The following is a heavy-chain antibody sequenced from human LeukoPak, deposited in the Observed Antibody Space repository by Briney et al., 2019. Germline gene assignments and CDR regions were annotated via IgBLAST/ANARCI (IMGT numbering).Heavy chain of an antibody. V-gene: IGHV3-9*03. J-gene: IGHJ4*02. CDR1: GFTFDDYA. CDR3: AKGSRGLLQYYYFDY. D-gene: IGHD2-15*01. Sequence: PGGSLRLSCAASGFTFDDYAMHWVRQAPGKGLEWVSGISWNSGSIGYADSVKGRFTISRDNAKNSLYLHMNSLRAEDMALYYCAKGSRGLLQYYYFDYWGQGTLVTVSS. CDR2: ISWNSGSI.